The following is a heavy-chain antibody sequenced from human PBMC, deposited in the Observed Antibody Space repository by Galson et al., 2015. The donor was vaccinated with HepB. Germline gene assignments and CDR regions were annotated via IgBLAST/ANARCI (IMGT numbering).Heavy chain of an antibody. D-gene: IGHD3-22*01. J-gene: IGHJ4*02. Sequence: SLRLSCAASGFTFNTFTMHWVRQAPGKGLEWVAVISYDGTNKYYTDSVKGRFTISRDNSKNTLYLQMNSLRVEDTAVYYCARGESSFDDNSPLHYFDYWGQGTLVTVSS. CDR2: ISYDGTNK. CDR3: ARGESSFDDNSPLHYFDY. CDR1: GFTFNTFT. V-gene: IGHV3-30*04.